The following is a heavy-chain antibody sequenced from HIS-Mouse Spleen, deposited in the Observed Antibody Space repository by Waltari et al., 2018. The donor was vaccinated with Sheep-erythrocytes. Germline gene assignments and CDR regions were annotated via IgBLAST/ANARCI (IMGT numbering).Heavy chain of an antibody. CDR3: AMYGSGSYAYFDY. V-gene: IGHV4-30-4*01. J-gene: IGHJ4*02. CDR2: IYYRGRP. Sequence: QVQLQESGPGLVKPSQTLSLPCTVPGGPISSGDYYWRWFRQPPGKGLEWIGYIYYRGRPHNNPSLQGRVTISVDTSKHEFALKLGCVTAADAAVYYCAMYGSGSYAYFDYWGQGTLVTVSS. D-gene: IGHD3-10*01. CDR1: GGPISSGDYY.